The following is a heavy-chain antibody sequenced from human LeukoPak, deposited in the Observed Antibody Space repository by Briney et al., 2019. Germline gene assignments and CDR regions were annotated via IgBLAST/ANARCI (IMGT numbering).Heavy chain of an antibody. J-gene: IGHJ4*02. CDR3: STAKFDY. Sequence: PGGSLRLSCAAPGFTLSRYSMNWVRQAPGKGLEWVSHISIGGSIYYADSVKGRFTISRDTVKNSLYLQMNSLRAEDTALYYCSTAKFDYWGQGTLVTSPQ. CDR1: GFTLSRYS. V-gene: IGHV3-48*01. CDR2: ISIGGSI.